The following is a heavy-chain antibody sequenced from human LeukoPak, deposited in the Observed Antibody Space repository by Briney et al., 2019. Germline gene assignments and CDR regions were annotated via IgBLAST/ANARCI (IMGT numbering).Heavy chain of an antibody. CDR3: ARGGTSANFQH. V-gene: IGHV4-31*03. CDR1: GGSISSGGYY. CDR2: IYYSGST. J-gene: IGHJ1*01. Sequence: SETLSLTCTVSGGSISSGGYYWSWIRQDPGKGLEWIGYIYYSGSTHYNPSLQSRVSISVDTSKNQFSLQLSSVTAADTAVYYCARGGTSANFQHWGQGTLLTVSS.